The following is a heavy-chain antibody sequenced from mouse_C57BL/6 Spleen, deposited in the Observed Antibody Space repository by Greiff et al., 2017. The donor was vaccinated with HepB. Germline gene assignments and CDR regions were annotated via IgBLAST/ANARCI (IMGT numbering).Heavy chain of an antibody. CDR3: ARSTMITTWYFDY. J-gene: IGHJ2*01. CDR1: GYAFSSYW. CDR2: IYPGDGDT. V-gene: IGHV1-80*01. D-gene: IGHD2-4*01. Sequence: QVQLQQSGAELVKPGASVKISCKASGYAFSSYWMNWVKQRPGKGLEWIGQIYPGDGDTNYNGKFKGKATLTADKSSSTAYMQLSSLTSEDSAVYFCARSTMITTWYFDYWGQGTTLTVSS.